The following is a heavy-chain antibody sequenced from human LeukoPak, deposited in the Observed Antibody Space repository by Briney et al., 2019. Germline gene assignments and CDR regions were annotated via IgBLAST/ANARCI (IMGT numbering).Heavy chain of an antibody. CDR2: IIPIFGTA. D-gene: IGHD1-1*01. CDR3: ASIGPELQLEPEYYFDY. V-gene: IGHV1-69*13. J-gene: IGHJ4*02. Sequence: SVKVSCKASGGTFSSYAISWVRQAPGQGLEWMGVIIPIFGTANYAQKFQGRVTITADESTSTAYMELSSLRSEDTAVYYCASIGPELQLEPEYYFDYWGQGTLVTVSS. CDR1: GGTFSSYA.